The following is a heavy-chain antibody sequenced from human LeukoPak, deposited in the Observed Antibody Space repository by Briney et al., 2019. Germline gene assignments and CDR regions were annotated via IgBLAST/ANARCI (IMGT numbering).Heavy chain of an antibody. V-gene: IGHV4-59*01. J-gene: IGHJ1*01. D-gene: IGHD6-13*01. Sequence: SETLSLTCTVSGGSISSYYWSWIRQPPGKGLEWIGYIYYSGSTNYNPSLKSRVTISVDTSKNQFSLKLSSVTAADTAVYYCAREGIAEKYLQHWGQGTLVTVSS. CDR3: AREGIAEKYLQH. CDR2: IYYSGST. CDR1: GGSISSYY.